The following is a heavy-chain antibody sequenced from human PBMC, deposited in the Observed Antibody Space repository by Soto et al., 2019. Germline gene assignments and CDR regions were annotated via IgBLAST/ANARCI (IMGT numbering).Heavy chain of an antibody. J-gene: IGHJ3*01. D-gene: IGHD3-16*02. CDR3: ANDRGVIVKAGDAFDV. Sequence: GGSLRLSCASSGFTLSMSAVNWVRQAPGKGLEWVSYISDSGDRTYYADSVKGRFTISRDRSKNTVSLQMDSLRAEDTAVYYCANDRGVIVKAGDAFDVWGQGTKVTV. CDR2: ISDSGDRT. CDR1: GFTLSMSA. V-gene: IGHV3-23*01.